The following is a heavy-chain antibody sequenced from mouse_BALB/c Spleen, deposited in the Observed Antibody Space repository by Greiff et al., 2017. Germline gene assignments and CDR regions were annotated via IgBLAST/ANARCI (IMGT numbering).Heavy chain of an antibody. CDR2: IWAGGST. D-gene: IGHD1-2*01. Sequence: VKLVESGPGLVAPSQSLSITCTVSGFSLTSYGVHWVRQPPGKGLEWLGVIWAGGSTNYNSALMSRLSISKDNSKSQVFLKMNSLQTDDTAMYYCARDYGLYYYAMDYWGQGTSVTVSS. J-gene: IGHJ4*01. CDR3: ARDYGLYYYAMDY. CDR1: GFSLTSYG. V-gene: IGHV2-9*02.